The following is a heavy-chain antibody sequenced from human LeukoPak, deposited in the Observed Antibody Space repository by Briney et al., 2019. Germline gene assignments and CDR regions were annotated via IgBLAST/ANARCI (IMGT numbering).Heavy chain of an antibody. J-gene: IGHJ6*03. CDR2: INHSGST. Sequence: SETLSFTCAVYGGSFSGYYWSWIRQPPGKGLEWIGEINHSGSTNYNPSLKSRVTISVDTSKNQFSLKLTSVTAADTAVHYCARAAGGYYYYYMDVWGKGTTVTVSS. CDR1: GGSFSGYY. V-gene: IGHV4-34*01. CDR3: ARAAGGYYYYYMDV. D-gene: IGHD2-8*02.